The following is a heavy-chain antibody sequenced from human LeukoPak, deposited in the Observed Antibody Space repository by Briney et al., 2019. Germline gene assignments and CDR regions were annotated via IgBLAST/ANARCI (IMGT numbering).Heavy chain of an antibody. CDR1: GDSISSGGHY. D-gene: IGHD1-7*01. Sequence: SQTLSLTCTVSGDSISSGGHYWSWIRQLPGKGLEWIGYIFHTGSTYYNPSLKSRVIISVDTSKNQFSLKLSSVNAADTAVYYCARVPPWYNWNCLDYWGQGTLVTVSS. V-gene: IGHV4-31*03. CDR2: IFHTGST. CDR3: ARVPPWYNWNCLDY. J-gene: IGHJ4*02.